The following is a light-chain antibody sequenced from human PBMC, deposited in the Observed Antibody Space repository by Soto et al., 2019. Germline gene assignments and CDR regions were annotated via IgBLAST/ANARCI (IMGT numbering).Light chain of an antibody. CDR3: QHLRTYPFT. V-gene: IGKV1-9*01. J-gene: IGKJ2*01. CDR2: PAS. CDR1: QDISTY. Sequence: DIQLTQSPSFLSASVGDRVTVSCRASQDISTYLAWFQQKAGKVPQLLVYPASTLQDGVPSRFSGSGSGTYFALTINNLQAEDFATYYCQHLRTYPFTFGQGTKVDIK.